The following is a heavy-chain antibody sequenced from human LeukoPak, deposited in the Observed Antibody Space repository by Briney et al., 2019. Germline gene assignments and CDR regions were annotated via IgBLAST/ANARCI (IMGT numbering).Heavy chain of an antibody. CDR3: ARVWAYDFDY. D-gene: IGHD3-22*01. J-gene: IGHJ4*02. CDR1: GFTFSSYG. Sequence: GGSLRLSCAASGFTFSSYGMHWVRQAPGKGLEWVAVISFDGSYKYYADSVKGRFTISRDNSKNSLYLQMNSLRAEDTAVYYCARVWAYDFDYWGQGTLVTVSS. V-gene: IGHV3-30*03. CDR2: ISFDGSYK.